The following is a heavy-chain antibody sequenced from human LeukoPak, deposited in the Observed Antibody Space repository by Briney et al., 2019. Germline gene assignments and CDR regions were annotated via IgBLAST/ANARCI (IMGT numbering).Heavy chain of an antibody. CDR3: TSAGGDDAFDI. D-gene: IGHD7-27*01. Sequence: AVKVSCKASGGTFSSYAISRVRQAPGQGLEWMGGIIPIFGTANYAQKFQGRVTMTADESTSKAYMELSRLRSEDTAVYYCTSAGGDDAFDIWGQGTMVTVSS. CDR1: GGTFSSYA. CDR2: IIPIFGTA. J-gene: IGHJ3*02. V-gene: IGHV1-69*13.